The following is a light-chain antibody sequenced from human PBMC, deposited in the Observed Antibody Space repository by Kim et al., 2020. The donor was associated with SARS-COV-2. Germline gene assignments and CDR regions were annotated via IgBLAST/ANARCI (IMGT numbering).Light chain of an antibody. CDR3: SSYTSSSTNYV. V-gene: IGLV2-14*04. CDR1: SSDVGGYNY. J-gene: IGLJ1*01. Sequence: HSITIACTGSSSDVGGYNYVSWYQQHPGKVPKVMIYDVRNRPSGVSDRFSGSKSGNTASLTISGLQAEDEADYYCSSYTSSSTNYVFGTGTKVTVL. CDR2: DVR.